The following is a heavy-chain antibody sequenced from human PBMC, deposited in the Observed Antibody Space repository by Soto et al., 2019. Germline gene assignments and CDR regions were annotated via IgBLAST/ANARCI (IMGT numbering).Heavy chain of an antibody. D-gene: IGHD2-15*01. CDR1: GGSISNYY. CDR3: ARRWGRSFXY. J-gene: IGHJ4*02. CDR2: IYYSGST. Sequence: NLSETLSLTCTVSGGSISNYYWSWIRQPPGKGLEWIGYIYYSGSTNYNPSLKSRVTISVDTSKNQFSLKLSSVTAADTAVYYCARRWGRSFXYWGQGTLVXVSS. V-gene: IGHV4-59*08.